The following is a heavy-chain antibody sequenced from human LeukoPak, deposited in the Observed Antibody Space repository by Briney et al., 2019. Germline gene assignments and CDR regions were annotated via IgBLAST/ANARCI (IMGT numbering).Heavy chain of an antibody. Sequence: SETLSLTCTVSGGSISSGGYYWSWIRQHPGKGLEWIGYIYYSGSTRFNPSLKSRVTISVDTSNNQFSLKLSSVTAADTAVYYCACSMSSDWNYYNAMDVWGQGTTVTVSS. V-gene: IGHV4-61*08. CDR2: IYYSGST. J-gene: IGHJ6*02. D-gene: IGHD6-19*01. CDR1: GGSISSGGYY. CDR3: ACSMSSDWNYYNAMDV.